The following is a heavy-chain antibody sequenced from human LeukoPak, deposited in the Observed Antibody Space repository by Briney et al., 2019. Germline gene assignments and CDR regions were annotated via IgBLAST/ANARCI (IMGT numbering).Heavy chain of an antibody. Sequence: GASLEISWKGSGSRFTSYWIGWGRPLPGKGLEWVGIIYPGDSDTRYSPSFQGQVTISADKSISTAYLQWSSLKASDTAMYYCARHGLVYSGVLRDYGGNDPVWGQGTMVTVSS. J-gene: IGHJ3*01. CDR2: IYPGDSDT. D-gene: IGHD4-23*01. CDR1: GSRFTSYW. CDR3: ARHGLVYSGVLRDYGGNDPV. V-gene: IGHV5-51*01.